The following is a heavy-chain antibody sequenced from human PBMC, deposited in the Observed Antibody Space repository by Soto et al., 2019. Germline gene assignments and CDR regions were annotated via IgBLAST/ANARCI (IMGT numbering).Heavy chain of an antibody. V-gene: IGHV3-11*01. CDR3: ARSGSGSYGSAFDY. CDR2: ISSSGSTI. Sequence: GGSLRVSCAASGFTFGDYYMSWIRQAPGKGLEWVSYISSSGSTIYYADSVKGRFTISRDNARNSLDLQMNSLRAEDTAVYYCARSGSGSYGSAFDYWGQGTLVTVSS. CDR1: GFTFGDYY. D-gene: IGHD1-26*01. J-gene: IGHJ4*02.